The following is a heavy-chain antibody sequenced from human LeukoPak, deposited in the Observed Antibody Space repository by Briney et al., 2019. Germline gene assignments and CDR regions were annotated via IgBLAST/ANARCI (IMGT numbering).Heavy chain of an antibody. D-gene: IGHD3-3*01. CDR2: INPNSGGT. CDR3: ARGSSGYYGNNGFDP. J-gene: IGHJ5*02. Sequence: ASVKVSCKASGYTFTGYYMHWVRQAPGQGLEWMGWINPNSGGTNYAQKFQGRVTMTTDTSISTAYMELSRLRSDDTAVYYCARGSSGYYGNNGFDPWGEGTLVSVSS. CDR1: GYTFTGYY. V-gene: IGHV1-2*02.